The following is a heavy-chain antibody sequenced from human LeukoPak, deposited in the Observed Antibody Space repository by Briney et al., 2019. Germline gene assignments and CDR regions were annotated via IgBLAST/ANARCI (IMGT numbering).Heavy chain of an antibody. CDR1: GGSFYGYH. V-gene: IGHV4-34*01. J-gene: IGHJ4*02. D-gene: IGHD1-7*01. CDR3: ARVTISGTACEYFDY. Sequence: SETLSLTCAVSGGSFYGYHWSWIRQPPGKGLEWIGEISHSGSTNYNPSLKSRVTISVDTSKNQFSLNLHFVTAADTSVYYCARVTISGTACEYFDYWGQGTLVTVSS. CDR2: ISHSGST.